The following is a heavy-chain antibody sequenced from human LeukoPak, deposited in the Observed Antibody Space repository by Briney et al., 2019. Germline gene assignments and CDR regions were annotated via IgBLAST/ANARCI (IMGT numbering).Heavy chain of an antibody. CDR1: GFTFGAYS. V-gene: IGHV3-21*01. CDR2: ISSSSTYI. J-gene: IGHJ4*02. D-gene: IGHD6-6*01. Sequence: PGGSLRLSCAASGFTFGAYSMNWVRQAPGKGLEWVSSISSSSTYIYYADSLKGRFTISRDNAKNSLSLQMNSLRAEDTAVYYCARGIAARLDYWGQGTLVTVSS. CDR3: ARGIAARLDY.